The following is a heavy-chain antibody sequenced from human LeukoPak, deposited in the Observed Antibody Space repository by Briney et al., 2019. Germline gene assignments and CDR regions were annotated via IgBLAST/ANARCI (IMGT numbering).Heavy chain of an antibody. CDR1: GDSVSSNSAA. CDR3: ARAVAGRSAFDY. Sequence: SQTLSLTCAISGDSVSSNSAAWNWTRQSPSRGLEWLGRAYYRSKWYTDYAISVKSRVTINPDTSKNHFSLQLNSVTPEDTAVYYCARAVAGRSAFDYWGQGTLVTVSS. CDR2: AYYRSKWYT. D-gene: IGHD6-19*01. V-gene: IGHV6-1*01. J-gene: IGHJ4*02.